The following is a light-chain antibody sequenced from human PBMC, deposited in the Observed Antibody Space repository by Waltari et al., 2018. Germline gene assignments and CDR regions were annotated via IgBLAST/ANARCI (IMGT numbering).Light chain of an antibody. Sequence: QLVVTQSPSASASLGASVKLTCTLSSGHSTNIIAWLQQQPEKGPRYLMKVNSDASHSRGDEVPDRLSGSSSVAARHPTISGLRAEDEADYYCQTGGHGTWVFGGGTKLTVL. CDR2: VNSDASH. CDR1: SGHSTNI. CDR3: QTGGHGTWV. V-gene: IGLV4-69*01. J-gene: IGLJ3*02.